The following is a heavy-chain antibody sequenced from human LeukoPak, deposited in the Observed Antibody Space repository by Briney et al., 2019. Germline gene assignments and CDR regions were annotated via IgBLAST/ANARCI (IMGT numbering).Heavy chain of an antibody. J-gene: IGHJ1*01. CDR3: ARGHPPGIAAAGDGWYFQH. CDR1: GGSISSGGYY. Sequence: SQTLSLTCTVSGGSISSGGYYWSWIRQHPGKGLEWIGYIYYSGSTYYNPSLKSRVTISVDTSKNQFSLKLSSVTAADTAVYYCARGHPPGIAAAGDGWYFQHWGQGTLVTVSS. CDR2: IYYSGST. D-gene: IGHD6-13*01. V-gene: IGHV4-31*03.